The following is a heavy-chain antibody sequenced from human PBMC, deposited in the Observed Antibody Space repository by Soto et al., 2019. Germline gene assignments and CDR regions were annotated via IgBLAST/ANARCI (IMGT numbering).Heavy chain of an antibody. Sequence: GGSLRLSCAASGFTFSSYEMNWVRQAPGKGLEWVSSISSSGSTIYYADSVKGRFTISRDNAKNSLYLQMNSLRAEDTAVYYCARGSGAAYYFDYWGQGTLVTVSS. V-gene: IGHV3-48*03. J-gene: IGHJ4*02. D-gene: IGHD6-19*01. CDR3: ARGSGAAYYFDY. CDR2: ISSSGSTI. CDR1: GFTFSSYE.